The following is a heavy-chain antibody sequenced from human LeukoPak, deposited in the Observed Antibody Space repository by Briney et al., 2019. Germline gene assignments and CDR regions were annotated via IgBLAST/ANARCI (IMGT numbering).Heavy chain of an antibody. Sequence: SETLSLTCAVSGGSISGGGYSWSWIRQPPGKGLEWIGYIYHSGSTYYNPSLKSRVTISVDRSKNQFSLKLSSVTAADTAVYYCARVSTLNRYFDYWGQGTLVTVSS. V-gene: IGHV4-30-2*01. CDR2: IYHSGST. CDR3: ARVSTLNRYFDY. D-gene: IGHD1-14*01. CDR1: GGSISGGGYS. J-gene: IGHJ4*02.